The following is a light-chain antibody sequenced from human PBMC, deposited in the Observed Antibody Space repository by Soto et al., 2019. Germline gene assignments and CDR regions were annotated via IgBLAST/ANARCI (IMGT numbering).Light chain of an antibody. V-gene: IGKV3-20*01. Sequence: EVVMTQSPDTLSVSPGERATLSCRASQNINSNLAWYQQKPGQAPRLLIYDASNRATGIPARVSGSGSGTDFTLTIDRLEPEDFAMYYCQQHGSSPITFGQGTRLEIK. CDR3: QQHGSSPIT. CDR1: QNINSN. CDR2: DAS. J-gene: IGKJ5*01.